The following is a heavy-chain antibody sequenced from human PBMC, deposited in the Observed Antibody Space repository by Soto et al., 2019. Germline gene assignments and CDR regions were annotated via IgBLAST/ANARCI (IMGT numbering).Heavy chain of an antibody. D-gene: IGHD3-3*01. J-gene: IGHJ5*02. Sequence: QITLKESGPTLVKPTQTLTLTCTFSGFSLSTSGVGVGWIRQPPGKALEWLALIYWNDDKRYSPSLKSRLTIPKDTSKNQVVLTMTNMDPVDTATYYFAHRWGYDFWSGYYLSWGQGTLVTVSS. CDR2: IYWNDDK. CDR1: GFSLSTSGVG. V-gene: IGHV2-5*01. CDR3: AHRWGYDFWSGYYLS.